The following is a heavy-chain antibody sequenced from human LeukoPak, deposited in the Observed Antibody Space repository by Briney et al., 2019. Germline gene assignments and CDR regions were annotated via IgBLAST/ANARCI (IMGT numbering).Heavy chain of an antibody. CDR1: GFTFDDYG. J-gene: IGHJ3*02. V-gene: IGHV3-20*04. Sequence: GGSLRLSCAASGFTFDDYGMSWVRQAPGKGLEWVSGIIWNGGSIDYADSVKGRFTISRDNAKNSLYLQMNSLRAEDTALYYCAKDWPRGDAFDIWGQGTMVTVSS. CDR2: IIWNGGSI. CDR3: AKDWPRGDAFDI.